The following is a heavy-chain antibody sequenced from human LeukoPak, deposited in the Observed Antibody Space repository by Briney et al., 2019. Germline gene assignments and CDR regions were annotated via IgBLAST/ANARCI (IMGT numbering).Heavy chain of an antibody. Sequence: GGSLRLSCAASGFTFSSYAMSWVRQAPGMGLEWVSAISGSGGSTYYADSVKGRFTISRDNSKNTLYLQMNSLRAEDTAVYYCAKIWFGELSPTEDDYWGQGTLVTVSS. CDR2: ISGSGGST. V-gene: IGHV3-23*01. CDR1: GFTFSSYA. D-gene: IGHD3-10*01. CDR3: AKIWFGELSPTEDDY. J-gene: IGHJ4*02.